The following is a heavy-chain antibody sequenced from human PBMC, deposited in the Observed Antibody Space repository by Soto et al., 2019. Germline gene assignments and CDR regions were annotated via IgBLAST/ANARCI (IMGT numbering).Heavy chain of an antibody. J-gene: IGHJ6*02. CDR2: INPNSGGT. CDR3: ARGYYDSSGYYVPYYYYYGMDV. V-gene: IGHV1-2*02. Sequence: ASVKVSCKASGYTFTGYYMHWVLQAPGQGLEWMGWINPNSGGTNYAQKFQGRVTMTRDTSISTAYMELSRLRSDDTAVYYCARGYYDSSGYYVPYYYYYGMDVWGQGTTVTVSS. CDR1: GYTFTGYY. D-gene: IGHD3-22*01.